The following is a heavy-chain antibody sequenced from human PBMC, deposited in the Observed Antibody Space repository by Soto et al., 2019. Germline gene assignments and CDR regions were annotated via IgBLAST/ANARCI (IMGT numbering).Heavy chain of an antibody. CDR3: AHRLGVAVEGDGRCDL. CDR1: GGTFSRYA. D-gene: IGHD2-15*01. V-gene: IGHV1-69*12. J-gene: IGHJ2*01. Sequence: QVQLVQSGAEVKKYGSSVKVSCKASGGTFSRYAISWVRQAPGQGLEWMGGITPMFGTANYAQRFQGRVTITADENTRTGYVQLRSLSTADTAVYYCAHRLGVAVEGDGRCDLWGRGTLVTVSS. CDR2: ITPMFGTA.